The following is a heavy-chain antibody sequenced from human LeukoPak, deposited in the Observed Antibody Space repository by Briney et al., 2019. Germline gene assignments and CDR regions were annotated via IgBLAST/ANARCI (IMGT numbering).Heavy chain of an antibody. V-gene: IGHV5-51*01. CDR3: ARPGYSSSLDY. Sequence: GESLKISCKGSGYIFSTNWIGWVRQLPGKGLEWMGIIYPADSDTRYSPSFQGQVTISADKSFNTACLQWNSLKASDTAMYYCARPGYSSSLDYWGQGTLVSVSS. CDR2: IYPADSDT. CDR1: GYIFSTNW. J-gene: IGHJ4*02. D-gene: IGHD6-13*01.